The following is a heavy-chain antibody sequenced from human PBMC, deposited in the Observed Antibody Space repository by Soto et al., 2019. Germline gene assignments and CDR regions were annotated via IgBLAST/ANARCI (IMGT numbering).Heavy chain of an antibody. Sequence: LRLSCAASGFTFSSYAMTWVRQAPGKGLEWVSGISGSGGSTYYADSVKGRFTISRDNSKNTMYLQMNSLRAEDTAVYYCAKGVRSYYYGMDVWGQGTTVTDSS. CDR2: ISGSGGST. CDR3: AKGVRSYYYGMDV. CDR1: GFTFSSYA. J-gene: IGHJ6*02. D-gene: IGHD3-22*01. V-gene: IGHV3-23*01.